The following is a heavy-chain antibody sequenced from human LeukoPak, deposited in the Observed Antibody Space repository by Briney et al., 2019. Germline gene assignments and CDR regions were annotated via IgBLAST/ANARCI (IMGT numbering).Heavy chain of an antibody. CDR1: GYSISSGYY. J-gene: IGHJ3*02. D-gene: IGHD3-22*01. CDR3: ARGGQEIVVVITTKDAFDI. CDR2: IYHSGST. V-gene: IGHV4-38-2*02. Sequence: SETLSLTCTVSGYSISSGYYWGWIRQPPGKGLEWIGSIYHSGSTYYNPSLKGRVTISVDTSKNQFSLKLSSVTAADTAVYYCARGGQEIVVVITTKDAFDIWGQGTMVTVSS.